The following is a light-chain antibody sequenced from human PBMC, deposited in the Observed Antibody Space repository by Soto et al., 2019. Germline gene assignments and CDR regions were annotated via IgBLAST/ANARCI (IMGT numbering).Light chain of an antibody. V-gene: IGKV4-1*01. CDR3: QQYYSAPLT. Sequence: DVLMTKSPASLAVSLGERATINCKSGQSCLYSSNNKNYLVWYQQKPGQPSKVLIYWASTRESGVPPRFSGSGSGTDFTPPTSSLQAADVVVYYCQQYYSAPLTFGQGTKVDIK. J-gene: IGKJ1*01. CDR2: WAS. CDR1: QSCLYSSNNKNY.